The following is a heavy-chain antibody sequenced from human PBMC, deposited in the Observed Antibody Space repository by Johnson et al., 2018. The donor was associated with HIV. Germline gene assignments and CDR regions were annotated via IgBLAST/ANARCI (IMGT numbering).Heavy chain of an antibody. Sequence: VLLVESGGGLVQPGGSLRLSCAASGFTFGDYAMSWVRQAPGKGLEWVSAISGSGGSTYYADSVKGRFTIFRDNAKSSLYLQMNSLRVEDTAIYYCAGRMVVGYHAFDIWGQGTRVTVSA. CDR1: GFTFGDYA. D-gene: IGHD3-22*01. V-gene: IGHV3-23*04. CDR3: AGRMVVGYHAFDI. CDR2: ISGSGGST. J-gene: IGHJ3*02.